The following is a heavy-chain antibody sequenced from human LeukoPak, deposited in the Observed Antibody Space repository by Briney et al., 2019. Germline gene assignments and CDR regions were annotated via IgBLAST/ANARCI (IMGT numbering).Heavy chain of an antibody. J-gene: IGHJ4*02. CDR3: ASTRFRWGVDPYFDY. CDR2: IYYSGST. CDR1: GGSISSYH. Sequence: SETLSLTCTVSGGSISSYHWSWIRQPPGKGLEWIGYIYYSGSTNYNPSLKSRVTISVDTSKNQFSLKLSSVTAADTAVYYCASTRFRWGVDPYFDYWGQGTLVTVSS. V-gene: IGHV4-59*01. D-gene: IGHD3-10*01.